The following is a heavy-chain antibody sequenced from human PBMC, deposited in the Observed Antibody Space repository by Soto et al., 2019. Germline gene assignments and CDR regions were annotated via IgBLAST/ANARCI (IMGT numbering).Heavy chain of an antibody. CDR1: GYTFTSYG. CDR3: ARETEYSSGWYIHYGMDV. D-gene: IGHD6-19*01. CDR2: ISAYNGNT. V-gene: IGHV1-18*01. Sequence: ASVKVSCKASGYTFTSYGIGWVRQAPGQGLEWMGWISAYNGNTNYAQKLQGRVTMTTDTSTSTAYMELRSLRSDDTAVYYCARETEYSSGWYIHYGMDVWGQGTTVTVSS. J-gene: IGHJ6*02.